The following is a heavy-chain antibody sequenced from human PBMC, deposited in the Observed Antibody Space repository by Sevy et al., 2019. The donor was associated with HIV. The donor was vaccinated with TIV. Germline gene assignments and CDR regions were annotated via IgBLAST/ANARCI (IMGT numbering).Heavy chain of an antibody. D-gene: IGHD3-3*01. CDR2: IYSGGST. V-gene: IGHV3-53*01. CDR1: GFTVSSNY. CDR3: ARDHTYYDFWSGYYRPYGMDV. J-gene: IGHJ6*02. Sequence: GGSLRLSCAASGFTVSSNYMSWVRQAPGKGLEWVSVIYSGGSTYYADSVKGRFTISRDNYKNTLYLQMNSLRAEDTAVYYCARDHTYYDFWSGYYRPYGMDVWGQGTTVTVSS.